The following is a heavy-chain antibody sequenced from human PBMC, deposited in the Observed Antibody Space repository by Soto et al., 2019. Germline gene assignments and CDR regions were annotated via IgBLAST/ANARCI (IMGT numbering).Heavy chain of an antibody. CDR3: TRDLRDDYGDVFDY. CDR1: GFTFGDYA. CDR2: IRSKAYGGTT. D-gene: IGHD4-17*01. Sequence: LRLSCTASGFTFGDYAMSWFRQAPGKGLEWVGFIRSKAYGGTTEYAASVKGRFTISGDDSKSIAYLQMNSLKTEDTAVYYCTRDLRDDYGDVFDYWGQGTLVTVSS. V-gene: IGHV3-49*03. J-gene: IGHJ4*02.